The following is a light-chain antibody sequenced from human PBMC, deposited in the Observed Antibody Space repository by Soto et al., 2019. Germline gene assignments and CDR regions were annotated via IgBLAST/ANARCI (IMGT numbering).Light chain of an antibody. Sequence: QSALTQPASVSGFPGQSITISCTGTNSDVGSYNLVSWYQQHPGKAPKLMIYEGSKRPSGVSNRFSGSKSGNTASLTISGLQAEDEADYYCCSYAGSSTWVFGGGTKLTVL. CDR2: EGS. V-gene: IGLV2-23*01. J-gene: IGLJ3*02. CDR3: CSYAGSSTWV. CDR1: NSDVGSYNL.